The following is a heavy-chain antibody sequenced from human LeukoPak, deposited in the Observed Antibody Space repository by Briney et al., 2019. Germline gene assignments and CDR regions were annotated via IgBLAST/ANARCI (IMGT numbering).Heavy chain of an antibody. CDR3: AREGLNCSSSSCQRATFDY. D-gene: IGHD2-2*01. CDR1: GLIFSNFA. CDR2: ISGSGGTT. J-gene: IGHJ4*02. V-gene: IGHV3-23*01. Sequence: GGSLSLSCAASGLIFSNFAMSWVRQAPGKGPQWVSSISGSGGTTYIADSVKGRFTISRDNAKNTLYLQMNSLRAEDTAVYYCAREGLNCSSSSCQRATFDYWGQGTLVTVSS.